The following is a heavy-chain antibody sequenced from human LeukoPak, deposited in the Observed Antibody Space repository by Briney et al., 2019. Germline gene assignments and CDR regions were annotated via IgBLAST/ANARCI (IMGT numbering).Heavy chain of an antibody. CDR1: GFTFSTYA. D-gene: IGHD1-26*01. CDR3: ARGGRLYSGDGMDV. CDR2: ISYDGSNK. Sequence: GRSLRLSCTASGFTFSTYAMHWVRQAPGKGLEWVAVISYDGSNKYYADSVKGRFTISRDNSKNTLYLQMNSLRVEDTAVYYCARGGRLYSGDGMDVWGQGTTVIVSS. J-gene: IGHJ6*02. V-gene: IGHV3-30-3*01.